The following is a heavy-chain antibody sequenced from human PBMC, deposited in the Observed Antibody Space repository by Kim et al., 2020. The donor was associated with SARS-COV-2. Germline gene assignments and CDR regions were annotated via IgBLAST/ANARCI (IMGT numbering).Heavy chain of an antibody. Sequence: GGSLRLSCAASGFTFSSYAMSWVRQAPGKGLEWVSAISGSGGSTYYADSVKGRFTISRDNSKNTLYLQMNSLRAEDTAVYYCAKAQDSSGWYQIYYYYYGMDVWGQGTTVTVSS. D-gene: IGHD6-19*01. CDR3: AKAQDSSGWYQIYYYYYGMDV. CDR2: ISGSGGST. V-gene: IGHV3-23*01. J-gene: IGHJ6*02. CDR1: GFTFSSYA.